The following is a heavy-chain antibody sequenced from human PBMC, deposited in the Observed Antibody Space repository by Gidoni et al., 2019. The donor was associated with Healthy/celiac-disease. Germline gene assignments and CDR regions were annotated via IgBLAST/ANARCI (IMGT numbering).Heavy chain of an antibody. Sequence: QAQLQQSGPGLVKPSLTPPPTCAISGDSVSCNRAAWNWTRQSPSRGLEWLGRTDYRAKWYNDYAVSVKSRITINPDTSKNQFSLQLNSVTPEDTAVYYCAREVIAARRRDFDYWGQGTLVTVSS. CDR3: AREVIAARRRDFDY. D-gene: IGHD6-6*01. CDR2: TDYRAKWYN. CDR1: GDSVSCNRAA. J-gene: IGHJ4*02. V-gene: IGHV6-1*01.